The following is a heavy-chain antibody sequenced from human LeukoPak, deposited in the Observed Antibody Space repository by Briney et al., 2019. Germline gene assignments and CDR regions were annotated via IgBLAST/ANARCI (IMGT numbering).Heavy chain of an antibody. CDR1: GGSISSYY. J-gene: IGHJ6*03. CDR2: IYYSGST. Sequence: SETLSLTCTVSGGSISSYYWSWIRQPPGKGLEWIGYIYYSGSTNYNPSLKSRVTISVDTSKNQFSLKLSSVTAADTAVYYCARGQKQQLGSYYYCYMDVWGKGTTVTVSS. CDR3: ARGQKQQLGSYYYCYMDV. D-gene: IGHD6-13*01. V-gene: IGHV4-59*01.